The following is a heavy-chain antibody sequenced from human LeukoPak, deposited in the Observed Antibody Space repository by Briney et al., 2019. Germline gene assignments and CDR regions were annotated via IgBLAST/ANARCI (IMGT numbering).Heavy chain of an antibody. J-gene: IGHJ4*02. V-gene: IGHV3-23*01. CDR3: AKSTMVQGAPYYFDY. CDR1: GFTFSSYA. CDR2: TSGSGGST. D-gene: IGHD3-10*01. Sequence: GGSLRLSCAASGFTFSSYAMSWVRQAPGKGLEWVSATSGSGGSTYYADSVKGRFTISRDNSKNTLYLQMNSLRAEDTAVYYCAKSTMVQGAPYYFDYWGQGTLVTVSS.